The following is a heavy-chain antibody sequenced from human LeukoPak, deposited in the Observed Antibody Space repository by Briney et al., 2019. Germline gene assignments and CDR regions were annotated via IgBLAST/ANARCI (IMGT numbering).Heavy chain of an antibody. V-gene: IGHV4-59*01. CDR1: GGSISSYY. Sequence: SETLSLTCTVSGGSISSYYWSWIRQPPGKGLEWIGYIYYSGSTNYNPSLKSRVTISIDTSKNQFSLKLSSVTAADTAVYYCAREQLGLIDHWFDPWGQGTLVTVSS. CDR2: IYYSGST. CDR3: AREQLGLIDHWFDP. D-gene: IGHD7-27*01. J-gene: IGHJ5*02.